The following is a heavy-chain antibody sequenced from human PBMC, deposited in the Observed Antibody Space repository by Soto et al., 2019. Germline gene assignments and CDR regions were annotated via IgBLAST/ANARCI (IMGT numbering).Heavy chain of an antibody. D-gene: IGHD3-3*01. CDR1: GDSVSSNSAA. CDR2: TYYRSKWYN. J-gene: IGHJ6*02. CDR3: ARDEWPAYYYYYGMDV. Sequence: SQTLSLTCAISGDSVSSNSAAWNWIRQSPSRGLEWLGRTYYRSKWYNDYAVSVKSRITINPDTSKNQFSLQLTSVTPEDTAVYYCARDEWPAYYYYYGMDVWGQGTTVTVSS. V-gene: IGHV6-1*01.